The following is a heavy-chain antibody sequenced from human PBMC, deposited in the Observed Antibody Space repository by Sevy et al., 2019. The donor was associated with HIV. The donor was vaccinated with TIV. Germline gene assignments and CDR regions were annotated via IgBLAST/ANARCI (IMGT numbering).Heavy chain of an antibody. J-gene: IGHJ4*02. CDR2: IWYDGSSK. V-gene: IGHV3-33*01. D-gene: IGHD2-2*01. Sequence: GGSLRRSCVASQFNFDTYAIHWVRQAPGKGLEWVAMIWYDGSSKDYAESVKGRFAISRDNSQNTAFLQMDSLRAEDTAVYYCARDRGWNIVVIPGGSDCWGQGPLVTVSS. CDR3: ARDRGWNIVVIPGGSDC. CDR1: QFNFDTYA.